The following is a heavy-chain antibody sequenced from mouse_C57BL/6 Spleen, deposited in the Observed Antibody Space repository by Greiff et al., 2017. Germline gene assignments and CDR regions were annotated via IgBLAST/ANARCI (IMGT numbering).Heavy chain of an antibody. D-gene: IGHD2-1*01. Sequence: QVQLQQSGAELVKPGASVKISCKASGYAFSSYWMNWVKQRPGKGLEWIGQIYPGDGDTNYNGKFKGKSTLTVDKSSSTAYMQLSSLTSEDSAVYYCAIYGNYWYFDVWGTGTTVTVSS. V-gene: IGHV1-80*01. J-gene: IGHJ1*03. CDR2: IYPGDGDT. CDR1: GYAFSSYW. CDR3: AIYGNYWYFDV.